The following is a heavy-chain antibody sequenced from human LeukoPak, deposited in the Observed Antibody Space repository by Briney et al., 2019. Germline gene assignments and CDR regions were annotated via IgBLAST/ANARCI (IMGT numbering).Heavy chain of an antibody. CDR1: GFTFSNYA. J-gene: IGHJ4*02. V-gene: IGHV3-23*01. CDR3: ARVGLD. Sequence: PGGSLRLSCAASGFTFSNYAMSWVRQAPGKGLEWVSAISGSASSTYYADSVKGRFTISRDNAKNSLYLQMNSLRAEDTALYFCARVGLDWGQGTLVTVSS. CDR2: ISGSASST.